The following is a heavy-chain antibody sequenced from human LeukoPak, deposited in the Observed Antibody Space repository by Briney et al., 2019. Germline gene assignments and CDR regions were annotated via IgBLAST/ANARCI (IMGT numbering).Heavy chain of an antibody. V-gene: IGHV1-2*02. CDR1: GYSFTGYY. CDR3: ARDVLGYDSSASD. Sequence: GASVKVSCKASGYSFTGYYIHWVRQAPGQGLEWMGWVNSNIGDTYYAQKFRGRLAITMDKSITTVHMELSSLRSNDTAVYYCARDVLGYDSSASDWGQGTLVTVSS. CDR2: VNSNIGDT. J-gene: IGHJ4*02. D-gene: IGHD3-22*01.